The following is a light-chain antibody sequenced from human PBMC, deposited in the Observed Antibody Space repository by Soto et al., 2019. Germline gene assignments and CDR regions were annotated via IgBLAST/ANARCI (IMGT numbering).Light chain of an antibody. CDR3: LQYDSYPRT. Sequence: AIRMTKSPSSLSASTGDRVTITCRASQGISSDLAWYQQKPGKAPKLLIYAASTLQSGVPSRFSGSGSGTDFTLTITCLQSEDFATYYCLQYDSYPRTFGQGTKVEIK. J-gene: IGKJ1*01. CDR2: AAS. V-gene: IGKV1-8*01. CDR1: QGISSD.